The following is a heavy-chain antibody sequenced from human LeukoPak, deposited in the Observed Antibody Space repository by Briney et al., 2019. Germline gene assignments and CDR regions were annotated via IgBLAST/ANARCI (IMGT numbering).Heavy chain of an antibody. CDR3: ARSPTVIRPFDY. CDR1: GYTFTGYY. D-gene: IGHD4-11*01. J-gene: IGHJ4*02. V-gene: IGHV1-2*02. Sequence: ASVKVSCKASGYTFTGYYMHWVRQAPGQGLAWMGWINPNSGGTNYAQKFQGRVTMTRDTSISTAYMELSRLRSDNTAVYYCARSPTVIRPFDYWGQGTLVTVSS. CDR2: INPNSGGT.